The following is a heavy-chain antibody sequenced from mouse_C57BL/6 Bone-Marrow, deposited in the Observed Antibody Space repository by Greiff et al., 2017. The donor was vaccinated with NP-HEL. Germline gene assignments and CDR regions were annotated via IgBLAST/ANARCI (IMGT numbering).Heavy chain of an antibody. D-gene: IGHD1-1*01. J-gene: IGHJ4*01. V-gene: IGHV5-12*01. CDR3: ARRDYGSSSYYYAMDY. Sequence: DVKLVESGGGLVQPGGSLKLSCAASGFTFSDYYMYWVRQTPEKRLEWVAYISNGGGSTYYPDTVKGRFTISRDNAKNTLYLQMSRLKSEDTAMYYCARRDYGSSSYYYAMDYWGQGTSVTVSS. CDR1: GFTFSDYY. CDR2: ISNGGGST.